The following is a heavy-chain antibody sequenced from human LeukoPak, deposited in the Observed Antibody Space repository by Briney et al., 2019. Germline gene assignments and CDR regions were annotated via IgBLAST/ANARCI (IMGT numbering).Heavy chain of an antibody. CDR2: VSPKNGGT. D-gene: IGHD1-20*01. CDR3: AREYEEELAVTGFDP. V-gene: IGHV1-2*02. J-gene: IGHJ5*02. Sequence: PGASVKVSCKSSGYAFTDYYMHWVRQAPGQGLEWMGWVSPKNGGTNYAQKFQGRVTMTKDTSISTVYMELSSLRSDDTAIYYCAREYEEELAVTGFDPWGQGTLVTVSS. CDR1: GYAFTDYY.